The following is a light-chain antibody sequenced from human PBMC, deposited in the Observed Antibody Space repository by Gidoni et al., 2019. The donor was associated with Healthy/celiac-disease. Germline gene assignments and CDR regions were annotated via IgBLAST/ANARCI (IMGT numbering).Light chain of an antibody. V-gene: IGKV1-39*01. Sequence: DIQMTQSPSSLSASVGDRVTITCRASQSISSYLNWYQQKPGTAPKLLIYAASSLQSGVPSRFSGGGSGTDFTLTISSLQPEDFATYYCQQSYSTPRVTFGPGTKVDIK. CDR2: AAS. J-gene: IGKJ3*01. CDR1: QSISSY. CDR3: QQSYSTPRVT.